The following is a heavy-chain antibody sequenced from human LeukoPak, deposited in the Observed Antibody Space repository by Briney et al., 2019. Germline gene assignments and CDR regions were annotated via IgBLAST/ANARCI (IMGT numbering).Heavy chain of an antibody. CDR1: GGSISSGDYY. Sequence: SQTLSLTCTVSGGSISSGDYYWSWIRQPPGKGLEWIGYIYYSGSTNYNPSLKSRVTISVDTSKNQFSLKLSSVTAADTAVYFCARGGAVRFFDYWGQGTLVTVSS. V-gene: IGHV4-30-4*01. D-gene: IGHD6-6*01. CDR2: IYYSGST. CDR3: ARGGAVRFFDY. J-gene: IGHJ4*02.